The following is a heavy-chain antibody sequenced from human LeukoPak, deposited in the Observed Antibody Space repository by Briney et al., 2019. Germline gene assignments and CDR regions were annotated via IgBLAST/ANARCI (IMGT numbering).Heavy chain of an antibody. CDR1: GGSISSNN. CDR2: ISGSGGPT. Sequence: PSETLSLTCAVSGGSISSNNWWGWVRQPPGKGREWVSAISGSGGPTYYADSVKGRFTISRENSKNTLYLQVSSLRAEDTAVYYCSRGTPRDGYEYWGQGTLVTVSS. J-gene: IGHJ4*02. V-gene: IGHV3-23*01. D-gene: IGHD5-24*01. CDR3: SRGTPRDGYEY.